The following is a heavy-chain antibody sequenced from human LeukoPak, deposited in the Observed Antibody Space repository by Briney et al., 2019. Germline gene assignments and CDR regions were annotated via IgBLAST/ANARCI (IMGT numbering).Heavy chain of an antibody. Sequence: ASVKVSCKASGYTFTSYDIYWVRHATGQGLEWMGWVDPNSGNAGFALKFQGRVTMTRNTPISTASMELSSLRSDDTAVYYCARGLLTQRDGYKTLYYWGQGSLVAVSS. J-gene: IGHJ4*02. D-gene: IGHD5-24*01. V-gene: IGHV1-8*01. CDR2: VDPNSGNA. CDR3: ARGLLTQRDGYKTLYY. CDR1: GYTFTSYD.